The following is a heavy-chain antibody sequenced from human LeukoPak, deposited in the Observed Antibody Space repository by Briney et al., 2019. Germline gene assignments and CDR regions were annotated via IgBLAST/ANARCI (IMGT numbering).Heavy chain of an antibody. V-gene: IGHV2-5*01. CDR2: IFWSDNK. D-gene: IGHD3-16*01. J-gene: IGHJ4*02. Sequence: ESGPTLVKPTQTLTLTCTFSGFSLTTSGVGVGWMRQPPGKALEWLAVIFWSDNKLYSPSLKSRLTITKDTSKNQVVLTMTNMDPVDTATYYCVHRANYASTTFSSHFHYWGQGTLVTVSS. CDR1: GFSLTTSGVG. CDR3: VHRANYASTTFSSHFHY.